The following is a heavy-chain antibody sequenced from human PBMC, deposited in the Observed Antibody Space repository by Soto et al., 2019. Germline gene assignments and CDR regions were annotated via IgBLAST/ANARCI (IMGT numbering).Heavy chain of an antibody. CDR2: IWHDGSVK. J-gene: IGHJ4*02. CDR3: ARGAVEGSPSVGNGYMVDY. D-gene: IGHD2-21*02. V-gene: IGHV3-33*01. CDR1: GFTFSNFA. Sequence: QVQLVESGGSVVKPGRSLRLSCAASGFTFSNFAMHWVRQAPGKGLEWISIIWHDGSVKHYVGSVKGRFTVSRDNTMNTLFLQMNSRRDDDTAVYYCARGAVEGSPSVGNGYMVDYWGQGTLVTVSS.